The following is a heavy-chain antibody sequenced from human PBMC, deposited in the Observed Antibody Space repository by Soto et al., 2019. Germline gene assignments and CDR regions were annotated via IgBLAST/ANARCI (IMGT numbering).Heavy chain of an antibody. J-gene: IGHJ4*02. CDR1: GRTFSSYE. D-gene: IGHD1-26*01. CDR2: IIPIFGTA. Sequence: GASVNVSCKASGRTFSSYEISWVRQAPGQGLEWMVGIIPIFGTANYAQKFQGRVTITADESTSTAYMELSSLRSEDTAVYYCAREGYEVGATAEAYYFDYWGQGTLVTVSS. CDR3: AREGYEVGATAEAYYFDY. V-gene: IGHV1-69*13.